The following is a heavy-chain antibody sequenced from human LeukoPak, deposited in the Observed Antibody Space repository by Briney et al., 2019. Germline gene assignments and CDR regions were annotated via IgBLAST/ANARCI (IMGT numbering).Heavy chain of an antibody. V-gene: IGHV3-30*18. D-gene: IGHD6-13*01. CDR2: ISYDGSSK. J-gene: IGHJ4*02. Sequence: GGSLRLSCAASGFTFSYYGMHWVRQAPGKGLEWVAVISYDGSSKYYADSVKGRFTISRGNSKNTLYLQMNSLRAEDTAVYYCAKDGLAAAGWFDYWGQGTLVTVSS. CDR1: GFTFSYYG. CDR3: AKDGLAAAGWFDY.